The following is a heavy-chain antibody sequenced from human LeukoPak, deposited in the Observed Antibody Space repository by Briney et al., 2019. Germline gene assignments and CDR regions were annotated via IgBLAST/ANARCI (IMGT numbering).Heavy chain of an antibody. J-gene: IGHJ1*01. V-gene: IGHV1-24*01. CDR3: ATQQLVRFVLRFQH. CDR2: FDPEDGET. Sequence: EASVKVSCKASGYTFTGYYIHWVRQAPGKGLEWMGRFDPEDGETIYAQKFQGRVTMTEDTSTNTAYMELSSLRSEDTAVYYCATQQLVRFVLRFQHWGQGTLVTVSS. CDR1: GYTFTGYY. D-gene: IGHD6-13*01.